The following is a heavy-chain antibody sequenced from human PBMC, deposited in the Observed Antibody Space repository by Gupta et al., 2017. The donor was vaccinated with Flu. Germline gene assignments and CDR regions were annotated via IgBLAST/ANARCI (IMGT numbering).Heavy chain of an antibody. V-gene: IGHV4-59*11. D-gene: IGHD6-19*01. CDR2: ILPGGNT. CDR3: ARDSGEDTFDI. Sequence: QVQLQESGPGLVKPSETLSLSCSVSGDSISGLYWHWIRQPPGKEVEWIGFILPGGNTHFNPSLKSRVSMSGDTSKNQISLKLNSVTAADTAMYFCARDSGEDTFDIWGPGTAVTVSS. CDR1: GDSISGLY. J-gene: IGHJ3*02.